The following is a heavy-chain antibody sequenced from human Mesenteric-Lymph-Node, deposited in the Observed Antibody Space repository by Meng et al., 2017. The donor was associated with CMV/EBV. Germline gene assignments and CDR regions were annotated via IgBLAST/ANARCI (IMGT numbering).Heavy chain of an antibody. D-gene: IGHD3-10*01. CDR3: ARLPAAPRIIMVRGVITGPIDY. Sequence: GGSLRLSCAASGFTFSPYSMNWVRQAPGKGLEWVSYISSSTTSRYYADSVKGRFTISRDNAKNSLYLQMNSLRAEDTAVYYCARLPAAPRIIMVRGVITGPIDYWGQGTLVTVSS. J-gene: IGHJ4*02. CDR1: GFTFSPYS. CDR2: ISSSTTSR. V-gene: IGHV3-48*04.